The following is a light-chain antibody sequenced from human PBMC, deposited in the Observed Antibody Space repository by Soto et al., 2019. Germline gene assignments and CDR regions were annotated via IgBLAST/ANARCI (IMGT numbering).Light chain of an antibody. CDR1: QSLGNY. V-gene: IGKV3-11*01. Sequence: EIVLTQSPATLSLSPGERATLPCRASQSLGNYLTWYHQKPGQAPRLLISDAANRATGIPARFSGSRSGTDFTLTISSLEPEDFAVYYCQHLRTFGGGTKVEIK. J-gene: IGKJ4*01. CDR2: DAA. CDR3: QHLRT.